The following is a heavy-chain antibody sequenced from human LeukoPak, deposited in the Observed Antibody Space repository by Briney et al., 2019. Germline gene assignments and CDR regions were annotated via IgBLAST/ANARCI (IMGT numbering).Heavy chain of an antibody. J-gene: IGHJ5*02. CDR2: ISSGGGTI. CDR3: ARDRYLEQWLGRGTWFDA. Sequence: PGGSLRLSCVGSGFIFSDYYMSWIRRAPGKGLEWISYISSGGGTIYYGDSVKGRFTISRDNAKNSMYLQMDSLRDEDTAVYYCARDRYLEQWLGRGTWFDAWGQGTLVTVSS. V-gene: IGHV3-11*01. CDR1: GFIFSDYY. D-gene: IGHD6-19*01.